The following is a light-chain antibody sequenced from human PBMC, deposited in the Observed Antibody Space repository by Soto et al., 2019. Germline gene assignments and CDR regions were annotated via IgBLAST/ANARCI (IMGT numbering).Light chain of an antibody. CDR2: DVT. J-gene: IGLJ2*01. V-gene: IGLV2-14*01. Sequence: QSALTQPASVSGSPGQSITISCTGSSSDVGGYDYVSWYQQHPGKAPKLMIYDVTNRPSGVSNHFSGSKSGNTASLTISGLQAEDEADYFCSSYTTIGTYVLFGGGTKLTVL. CDR1: SSDVGGYDY. CDR3: SSYTTIGTYVL.